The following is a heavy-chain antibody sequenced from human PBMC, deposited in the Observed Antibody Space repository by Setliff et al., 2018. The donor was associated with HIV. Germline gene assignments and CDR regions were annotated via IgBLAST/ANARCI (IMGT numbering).Heavy chain of an antibody. Sequence: ASVKVSCKASGYTFTSYYIHWVRQAPGQGLEWMGEINPSGGSTSYSEKFRGRATMTRDTSRSTVYMELSSLRFDDTAVYYCAREYDVLTGYYISAFDIWGQGTMVTVSS. V-gene: IGHV1-46*01. CDR1: GYTFTSYY. CDR2: INPSGGST. J-gene: IGHJ3*02. CDR3: AREYDVLTGYYISAFDI. D-gene: IGHD3-9*01.